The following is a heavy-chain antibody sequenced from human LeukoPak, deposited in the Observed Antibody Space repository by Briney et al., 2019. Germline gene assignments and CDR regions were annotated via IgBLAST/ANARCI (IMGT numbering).Heavy chain of an antibody. CDR3: ARERGYCSSTSCFYFDY. CDR2: IKQDGSEK. CDR1: GFTFSSYS. V-gene: IGHV3-7*01. Sequence: GGSLRLSCAASGFTFSSYSMNWVRQAPGKGLEWVANIKQDGSEKYYADSVKGRFTISRDNSKNTLYLQMNSLRAEDTAVYYCARERGYCSSTSCFYFDYWGQGTLATVSS. D-gene: IGHD2-2*01. J-gene: IGHJ4*02.